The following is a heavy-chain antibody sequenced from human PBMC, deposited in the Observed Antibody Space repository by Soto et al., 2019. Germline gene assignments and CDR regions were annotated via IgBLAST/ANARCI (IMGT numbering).Heavy chain of an antibody. Sequence: GASVKVSCKASGYTFTSYGISWVRQAPGQGLEWMGWISAYNGNTNYAQKLQGRVTMTTDTSTSTAYMELRSLRSDDTAVYYCARTYYYDSSGYRALGWGQGTMVTVSS. CDR3: ARTYYYDSSGYRALG. J-gene: IGHJ3*01. D-gene: IGHD3-22*01. CDR2: ISAYNGNT. CDR1: GYTFTSYG. V-gene: IGHV1-18*01.